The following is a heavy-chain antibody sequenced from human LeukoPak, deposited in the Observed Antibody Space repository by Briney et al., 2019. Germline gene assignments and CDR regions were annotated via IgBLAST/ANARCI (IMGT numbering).Heavy chain of an antibody. V-gene: IGHV3-23*01. CDR2: ISCSGGST. J-gene: IGHJ4*02. CDR1: GCTFSSYG. D-gene: IGHD3-10*01. CDR3: AKYWYYYGSGSSDY. Sequence: GGSVRLSCPASGCTFSSYGMSWVRQAPGKGREWVAAISCSGGSTYYADSVKGRFTISRDNSKNTLYLQMNSLRAEDTAVYYCAKYWYYYGSGSSDYWGQGTLVTVSS.